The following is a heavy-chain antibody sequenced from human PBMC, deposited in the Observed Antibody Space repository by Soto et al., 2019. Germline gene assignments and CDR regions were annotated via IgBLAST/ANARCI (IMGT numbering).Heavy chain of an antibody. Sequence: QVQLVQSGAEVKKPGASVKVSCKASGYTCTSYYMHWVRQAPGQGLEWMVIINPSGTTTDYAQKFQGRVNMTRDTSTSTYYMELSSLRSEDTAVYYCASPQIASHYCYGMDVWGQGTTVTVSS. J-gene: IGHJ6*02. D-gene: IGHD2-2*01. CDR1: GYTCTSYY. CDR2: INPSGTTT. V-gene: IGHV1-46*01. CDR3: ASPQIASHYCYGMDV.